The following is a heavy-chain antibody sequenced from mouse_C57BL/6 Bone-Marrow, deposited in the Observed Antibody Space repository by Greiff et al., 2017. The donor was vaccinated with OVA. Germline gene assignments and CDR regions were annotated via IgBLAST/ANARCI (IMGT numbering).Heavy chain of an antibody. CDR3: ARIPYYYLYAMDY. V-gene: IGHV1-18*01. J-gene: IGHJ4*01. CDR1: GYTFTDYN. Sequence: VQLKESGPELVKPGASVKIPCKASGYTFTDYNMDWVKQSHGKSLEWIGDINPNNGCTIYNQKFKGKATLTVDKSSSTAYMELRSLTSEDTAVYYCARIPYYYLYAMDYWGQGTSVTVSS. D-gene: IGHD1-1*01. CDR2: INPNNGCT.